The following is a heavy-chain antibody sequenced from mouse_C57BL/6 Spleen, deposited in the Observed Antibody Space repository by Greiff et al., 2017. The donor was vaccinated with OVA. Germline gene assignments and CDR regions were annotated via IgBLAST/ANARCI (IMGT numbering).Heavy chain of an antibody. J-gene: IGHJ1*03. CDR1: GYTFTSYW. D-gene: IGHD1-1*01. CDR3: ASLYYYGSRFDV. V-gene: IGHV1-64*01. Sequence: VQLQQPGAELVKPGASVKLSCKASGYTFTSYWMHWVKQRPGQGLEWIGMIHPNSGSTNYNEKFKSKATLTVDKSSSTAYMQLSSLTSEDSAVYYCASLYYYGSRFDVWGTGTTVTVSS. CDR2: IHPNSGST.